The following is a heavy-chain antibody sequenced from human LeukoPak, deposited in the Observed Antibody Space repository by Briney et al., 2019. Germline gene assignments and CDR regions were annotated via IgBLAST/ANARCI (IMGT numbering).Heavy chain of an antibody. CDR2: ISKSGNNI. J-gene: IGHJ6*02. D-gene: IGHD3/OR15-3a*01. CDR3: AWDWTYYFDMAV. CDR1: GFTFSSYE. V-gene: IGHV3-48*03. Sequence: PGGSLRLSCAASGFTFSSYEMNWVRQAPGKGLEWVSYISKSGNNIYYGDSVKGRFTISRDNAKNSVNLQMNSLRAEDTAVYYCAWDWTYYFDMAVWGQGTTVTVSS.